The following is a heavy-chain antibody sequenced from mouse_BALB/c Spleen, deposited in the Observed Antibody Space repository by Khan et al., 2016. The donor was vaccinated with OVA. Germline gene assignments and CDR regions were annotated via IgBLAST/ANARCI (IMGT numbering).Heavy chain of an antibody. J-gene: IGHJ3*01. CDR3: ARDGAYYRNDGWFAY. D-gene: IGHD2-14*01. Sequence: QIQLVQSGAELARPEASVKMSCKASGYTFTSYTIHWIKQRPGQGLEWIGYINPSSGYTNYNQKFKDKATLTADKSSTTAYMQLSSLTSDDSAVYYCARDGAYYRNDGWFAYWGQGTLVTVSA. V-gene: IGHV1-4*01. CDR1: GYTFTSYT. CDR2: INPSSGYT.